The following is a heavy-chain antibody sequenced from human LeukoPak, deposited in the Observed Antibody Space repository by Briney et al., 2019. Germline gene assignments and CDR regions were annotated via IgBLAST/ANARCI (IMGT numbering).Heavy chain of an antibody. CDR1: GGSFSGYY. CDR3: ARLITGTTTAFDI. V-gene: IGHV4-59*10. J-gene: IGHJ3*02. Sequence: SETLSLSCGVYGGSFSGYYWSWIRQPPGKGLEWIGRVYTSGSTHYNPSLKTRLTMSVDTSKNQFSLKLSSVTAADTAVYYCARLITGTTTAFDIWGQGTMVTVSS. D-gene: IGHD1-7*01. CDR2: VYTSGST.